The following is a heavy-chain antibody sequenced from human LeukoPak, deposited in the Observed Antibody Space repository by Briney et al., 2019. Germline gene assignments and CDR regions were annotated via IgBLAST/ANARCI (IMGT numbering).Heavy chain of an antibody. CDR2: INHSGST. V-gene: IGHV4-34*01. D-gene: IGHD3-16*01. CDR3: ARAALTEGYGAPDY. J-gene: IGHJ4*02. Sequence: SETLSLTCAVYGGSFSGYYWSWIRQPPGKGLEWIGEINHSGSTNYNPSLKSRVTISVDTSKNQFSLKLSSVTAADTAVYYCARAALTEGYGAPDYWGQGTLVTVSS. CDR1: GGSFSGYY.